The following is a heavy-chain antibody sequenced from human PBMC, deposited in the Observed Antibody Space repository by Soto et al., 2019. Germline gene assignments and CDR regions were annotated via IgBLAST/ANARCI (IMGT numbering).Heavy chain of an antibody. D-gene: IGHD3-10*01. J-gene: IGHJ5*02. CDR3: ARAVGGSGSYYRRHNWFDP. Sequence: SETLSLTCAVYGGSFSGYYWSWIRQPPGKGLEWIGEINHSGSTNYNPSLKSRVTISVDTSKNQFSLKLSSVTAADTAVYYCARAVGGSGSYYRRHNWFDPWGQGTLVTVSS. CDR1: GGSFSGYY. V-gene: IGHV4-34*01. CDR2: INHSGST.